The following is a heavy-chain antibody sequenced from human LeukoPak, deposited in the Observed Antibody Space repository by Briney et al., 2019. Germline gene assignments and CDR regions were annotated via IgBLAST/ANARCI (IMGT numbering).Heavy chain of an antibody. Sequence: ASVKVSCKASGYTFTSYDINWVRQATGQGLEWMGWMNPNSGNTGYAQKFQGRVTMARNTSISTAYMELSSLRSEDAAVYYCARPYCSSTSCLDFDPWGQGTLVTVSS. CDR3: ARPYCSSTSCLDFDP. CDR1: GYTFTSYD. CDR2: MNPNSGNT. V-gene: IGHV1-8*01. J-gene: IGHJ5*02. D-gene: IGHD2-2*01.